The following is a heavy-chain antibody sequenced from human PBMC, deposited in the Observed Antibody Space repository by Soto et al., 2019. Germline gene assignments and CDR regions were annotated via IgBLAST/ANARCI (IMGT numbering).Heavy chain of an antibody. V-gene: IGHV1-69*13. D-gene: IGHD6-19*01. CDR1: RVAFSKFI. Sequence: ASVKVSCKASRVAFSKFIVTWVRQAPGLGLEWVGGIIPVFGTANYAQKFQGRVTITADESTSTSYMEVNNLRSEDTAVYYCAKVRYSSPMGYYYGMDVWGQGTTVTVSS. CDR2: IIPVFGTA. CDR3: AKVRYSSPMGYYYGMDV. J-gene: IGHJ6*02.